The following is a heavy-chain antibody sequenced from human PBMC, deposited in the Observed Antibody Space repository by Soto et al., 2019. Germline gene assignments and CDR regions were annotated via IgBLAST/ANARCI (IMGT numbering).Heavy chain of an antibody. J-gene: IGHJ6*02. D-gene: IGHD3-10*01. CDR2: IYPGDSDT. CDR3: ARLPWQFLVRGSYYYYVMDV. CDR1: GYSFTSYW. V-gene: IGHV5-51*01. Sequence: GESLKISCKGSGYSFTSYWIGWVRQMPGKGLEWMGIIYPGDSDTKYSPSFQGQVTISADKSISTAYLQWSSLKASDTAMYYCARLPWQFLVRGSYYYYVMDVWGQGTTVTVSS.